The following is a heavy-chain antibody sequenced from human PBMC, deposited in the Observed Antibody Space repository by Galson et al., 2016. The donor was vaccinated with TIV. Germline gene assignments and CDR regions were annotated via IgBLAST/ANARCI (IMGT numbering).Heavy chain of an antibody. CDR1: RYSFTSNW. CDR3: ARQYDFGDYRGDAFDT. Sequence: QSGAEVKKPGESLKISCQVSRYSFTSNWIAWVRQMPGKGLEWMGIMYPADSDIRYSPSFQGQVTISSDKSINTAYLQWISLRASDTATYYCARQYDFGDYRGDAFDTWGQGTVVIVSS. CDR2: MYPADSDI. D-gene: IGHD4-17*01. J-gene: IGHJ3*02. V-gene: IGHV5-51*03.